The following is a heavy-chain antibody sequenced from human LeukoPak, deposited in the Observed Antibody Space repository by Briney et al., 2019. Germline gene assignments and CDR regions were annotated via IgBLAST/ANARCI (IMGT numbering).Heavy chain of an antibody. CDR3: ATGSSLDGSSAWPTHYY. J-gene: IGHJ4*02. Sequence: ASVKVSCTASGYTFTGYYMHCVRQAPGQGLEWRGWINPNSGDTHYAQKFQGRDTMTRNTSISPAYMDLSSLRSDDTAVYYCATGSSLDGSSAWPTHYYWGQGILVTVSS. D-gene: IGHD6-19*01. CDR2: INPNSGDT. V-gene: IGHV1-2*02. CDR1: GYTFTGYY.